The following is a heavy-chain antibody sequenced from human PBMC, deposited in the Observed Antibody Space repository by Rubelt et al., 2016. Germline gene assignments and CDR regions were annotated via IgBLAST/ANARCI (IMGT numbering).Heavy chain of an antibody. V-gene: IGHV4-39*01. Sequence: QLQLQESGPGLVKPSETLSLTCTVSGGSISSNSYHWGWIRQPPGKGLEWIGSIFYSGSTYHNSSLKSRVTISVDTSTNQFSLKLTSVTAADVAVYYCARLIAAVFVDSWGQGTLVTV. CDR1: GGSISSNSYH. CDR3: ARLIAAVFVDS. CDR2: IFYSGST. J-gene: IGHJ4*02. D-gene: IGHD6-13*01.